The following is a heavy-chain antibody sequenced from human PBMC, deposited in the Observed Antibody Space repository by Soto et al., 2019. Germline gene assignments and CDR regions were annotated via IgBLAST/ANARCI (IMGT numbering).Heavy chain of an antibody. CDR2: IIPIFGTA. CDR3: GRVDFWSGYPAVYDYGMDV. Sequence: QVQLVQSGAEVKKPGSSVKVSCKASGGTFSSYAISWVRQVPGQGLEWMGGIIPIFGTANYAHKVRGRVTITADKSMSKAYMEVSSLGSEDTAVYYCGRVDFWSGYPAVYDYGMDVWGQGPTVTVPS. D-gene: IGHD3-3*01. V-gene: IGHV1-69*06. J-gene: IGHJ6*02. CDR1: GGTFSSYA.